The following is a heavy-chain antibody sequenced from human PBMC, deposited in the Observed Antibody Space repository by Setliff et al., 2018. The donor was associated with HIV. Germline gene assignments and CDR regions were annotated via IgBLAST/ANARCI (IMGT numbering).Heavy chain of an antibody. D-gene: IGHD6-13*01. V-gene: IGHV4-39*01. CDR3: ARRIAAAGDAFDI. Sequence: PSETLSLTCTVSGGSFSSSSYYWGWIRQPPGKGLEWIGSIYYSGSTYYNPSLKSRVTISVDTSKNQFSLKLSSVTAADTAVYYCARRIAAAGDAFDIWGQGTMVTVSS. CDR1: GGSFSSSSYY. J-gene: IGHJ3*02. CDR2: IYYSGST.